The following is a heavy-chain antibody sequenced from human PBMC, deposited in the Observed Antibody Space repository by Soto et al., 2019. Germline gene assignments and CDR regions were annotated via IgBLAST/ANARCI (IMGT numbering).Heavy chain of an antibody. CDR1: GFTFSSYG. J-gene: IGHJ6*02. CDR3: ARDRVNVLLWFGGFFGVSGSTYFGMDV. D-gene: IGHD3-10*01. CDR2: IWYDGSNK. V-gene: IGHV3-33*01. Sequence: QVQLVESGGGVVQPGRSLRLSCAASGFTFSSYGMHWVRQAPGKGLEWVAVIWYDGSNKYYADSVKGRLTISRDNSKKTLYLKMNYLRAWDTALFFWARDRVNVLLWFGGFFGVSGSTYFGMDVWGQGTTVTLSS.